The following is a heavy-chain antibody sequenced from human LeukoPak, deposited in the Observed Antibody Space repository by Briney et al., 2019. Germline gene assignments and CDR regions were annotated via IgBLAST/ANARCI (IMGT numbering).Heavy chain of an antibody. V-gene: IGHV4-34*01. Sequence: SETLSLTCAVYGGSFSGYYWSWIRQPPGKGLEWIGEINHSGSTNYNPSLKSRVTISVDTSKNQFSLKLISVTAADTAVYYCARKYGSAPNWFDPWGQGTLVTASS. D-gene: IGHD3-10*01. J-gene: IGHJ5*02. CDR2: INHSGST. CDR1: GGSFSGYY. CDR3: ARKYGSAPNWFDP.